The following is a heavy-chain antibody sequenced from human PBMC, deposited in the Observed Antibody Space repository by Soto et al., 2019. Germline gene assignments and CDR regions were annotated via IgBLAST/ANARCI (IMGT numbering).Heavy chain of an antibody. Sequence: GGSLRLSCAASGFTFSSYAMSWVRQAPGKGLEWVSVISGGGGSTYSADSVKGRFTISRDNSKNTMYLEMNSLRAEDTAVYYCAKGAYAEMVARFDFWGQGTLVTVSS. J-gene: IGHJ4*02. CDR1: GFTFSSYA. CDR3: AKGAYAEMVARFDF. D-gene: IGHD2-2*01. CDR2: ISGGGGST. V-gene: IGHV3-23*01.